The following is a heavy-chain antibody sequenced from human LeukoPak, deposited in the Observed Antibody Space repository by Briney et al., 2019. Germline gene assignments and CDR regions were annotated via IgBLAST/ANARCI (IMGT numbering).Heavy chain of an antibody. CDR1: GGSISSGSYY. CDR2: IYYSGST. CDR3: ARNPRQWLAYYFDY. D-gene: IGHD6-19*01. J-gene: IGHJ4*02. V-gene: IGHV4-39*07. Sequence: PSETLSLTCTVSGGSISSGSYYWGWIRQPPGEGLGWIGSIYYSGSTYYNPSLKSRVTISVDTSKNQFSLKLSSVTAADTAVYYCARNPRQWLAYYFDYWGQGTLVTVSS.